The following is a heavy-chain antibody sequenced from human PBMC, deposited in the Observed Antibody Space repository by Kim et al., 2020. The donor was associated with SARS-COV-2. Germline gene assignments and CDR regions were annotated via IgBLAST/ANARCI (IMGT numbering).Heavy chain of an antibody. CDR3: AKDTATIIYAAFDV. Sequence: GGSLRLSCAASGFTFGDYAMHWVRQVPGKGLEWVSGISWNGASIAYADSVKGRFTISRDNARNSLFLQMNSLRPEDTAFYYCAKDTATIIYAAFDVWGQGTMATVSS. J-gene: IGHJ3*01. CDR1: GFTFGDYA. D-gene: IGHD5-12*01. CDR2: ISWNGASI. V-gene: IGHV3-9*01.